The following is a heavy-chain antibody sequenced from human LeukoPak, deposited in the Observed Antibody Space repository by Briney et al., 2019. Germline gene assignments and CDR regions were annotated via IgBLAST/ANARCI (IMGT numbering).Heavy chain of an antibody. CDR1: GYTSISYG. Sequence: ASVKVSCKASGYTSISYGISWVRQAPGQGLEWMGWISAYNGNTNYAQKFQGRVTMTTDTSTSTAYMELRSLRSDDTAVYYCARDIPDFWSFSKYYYMDVWGKGTTVTVSS. J-gene: IGHJ6*03. CDR3: ARDIPDFWSFSKYYYMDV. D-gene: IGHD3-3*01. CDR2: ISAYNGNT. V-gene: IGHV1-18*01.